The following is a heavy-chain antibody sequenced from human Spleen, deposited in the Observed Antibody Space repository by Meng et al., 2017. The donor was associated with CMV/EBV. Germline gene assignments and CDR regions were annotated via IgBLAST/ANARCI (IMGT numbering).Heavy chain of an antibody. Sequence: ASVKVSCKASGYTFTSYDINWVRQATGQGLEWMGWMNPNSGNTGYAQKFQGRVTMTRNTSISTAYMELSSLRSEDTAVYYCARDSSAVHNWLDSWGQGTLVTVSS. CDR1: GYTFTSYD. D-gene: IGHD2-15*01. V-gene: IGHV1-8*01. J-gene: IGHJ5*01. CDR2: MNPNSGNT. CDR3: ARDSSAVHNWLDS.